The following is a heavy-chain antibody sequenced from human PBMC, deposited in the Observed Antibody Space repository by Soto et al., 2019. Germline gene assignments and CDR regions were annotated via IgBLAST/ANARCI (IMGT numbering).Heavy chain of an antibody. CDR1: GFTFSSYA. D-gene: IGHD1-20*01. V-gene: IGHV3-30-3*01. Sequence: QVQLVESGGGVVQPGRSLRLSCAASGFTFSSYAMHWVRQAPGKGLEWVAVISYDGSNKYYADSVKGRFTISRDNSKNTLYLQMNSLRAEDTAVYYCARDRGKYNWNRYPCFYYGMDVWGQGTTVTVSS. CDR3: ARDRGKYNWNRYPCFYYGMDV. J-gene: IGHJ6*02. CDR2: ISYDGSNK.